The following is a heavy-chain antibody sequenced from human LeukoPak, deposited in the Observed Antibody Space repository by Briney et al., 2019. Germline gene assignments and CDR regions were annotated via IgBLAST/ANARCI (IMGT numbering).Heavy chain of an antibody. D-gene: IGHD6-6*01. CDR1: GYSFTNYW. CDR3: ARRKEYSSSSGDYYYYYMDA. Sequence: GESLKISCKGSGYSFTNYWIGWVGQMPGKGLEWMGIIYPGDSDTRYSPSFQGQVTISADKSISTAYLQWSSLKASDTAMYYSARRKEYSSSSGDYYYYYMDAWGKGTTVTVSS. J-gene: IGHJ6*03. CDR2: IYPGDSDT. V-gene: IGHV5-51*01.